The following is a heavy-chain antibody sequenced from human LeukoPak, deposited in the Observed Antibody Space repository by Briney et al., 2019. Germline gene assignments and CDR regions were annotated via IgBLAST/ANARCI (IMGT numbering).Heavy chain of an antibody. CDR2: ISGSGART. Sequence: GGSLRLSCAASGFTFSIYAMSWVRQAPGKGLEWVSAISGSGARTYYADSVKGRFTISRDNSKNTLYLQMNSLRAEDTAIYYCAKDLSMVRGLIIDAFDIWGQGTMVTVSS. CDR1: GFTFSIYA. V-gene: IGHV3-23*01. D-gene: IGHD3-10*01. J-gene: IGHJ3*02. CDR3: AKDLSMVRGLIIDAFDI.